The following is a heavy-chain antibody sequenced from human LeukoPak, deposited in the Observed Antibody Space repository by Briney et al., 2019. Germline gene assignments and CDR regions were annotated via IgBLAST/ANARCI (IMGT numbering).Heavy chain of an antibody. CDR1: GGSISSSSYY. CDR3: ARGRYGVEPFDY. J-gene: IGHJ4*02. D-gene: IGHD4-17*01. CDR2: IYYSGST. Sequence: SETLSLTCTVSGGSISSSSYYWGWIRQPPGKGLEWIGYIYYSGSTNYNPSLKSRVTISVDTSKNQFSLKLSSVTAADTAVYYCARGRYGVEPFDYWGQGTLVTVSS. V-gene: IGHV4-61*05.